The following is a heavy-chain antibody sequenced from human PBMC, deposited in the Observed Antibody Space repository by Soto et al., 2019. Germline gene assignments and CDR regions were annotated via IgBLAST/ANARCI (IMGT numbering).Heavy chain of an antibody. CDR3: ARHPYDSSGSQIGWFDP. CDR2: IDPSDSYT. Sequence: GESLKISCKGSGYSFTSYWISWVRQMPGKGLEWMGRIDPSDSYTNYSPSFQGHVTISADKSISTAYLQWSSLKASDTAMYYCARHPYDSSGSQIGWFDPWGQGTLVTVSS. V-gene: IGHV5-10-1*01. D-gene: IGHD3-22*01. CDR1: GYSFTSYW. J-gene: IGHJ5*02.